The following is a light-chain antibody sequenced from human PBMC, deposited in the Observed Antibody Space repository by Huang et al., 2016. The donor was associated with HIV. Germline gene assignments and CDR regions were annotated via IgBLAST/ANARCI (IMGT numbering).Light chain of an antibody. CDR2: WAA. J-gene: IGKJ4*01. CDR3: QQYYSTPPT. Sequence: DIVMTQSPDSLAVSLGERATINCKASQSVLYSSNNKNYLAWYQQKPGQPPKLLIYWAATRESGVPDRFSGSWSGTEFTLTISSLQAEDVAVYYCQQYYSTPPTFGGGTKVEIK. V-gene: IGKV4-1*01. CDR1: QSVLYSSNNKNY.